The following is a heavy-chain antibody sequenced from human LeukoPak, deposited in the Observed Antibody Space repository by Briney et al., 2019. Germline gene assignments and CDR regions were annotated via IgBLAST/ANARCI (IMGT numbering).Heavy chain of an antibody. CDR1: GYTFTGYY. J-gene: IGHJ4*02. V-gene: IGHV1-2*02. CDR2: INPNSGGT. Sequence: ASVKVSCKASGYTFTGYYMHWVRQAPGQGLEWMGWINPNSGGTNYAQKFQGRVTMTRDTSISTAYMELSRLRSDDTAVYYCARATTVTIYYFDYWGQGTLATVSS. CDR3: ARATTVTIYYFDY. D-gene: IGHD4-17*01.